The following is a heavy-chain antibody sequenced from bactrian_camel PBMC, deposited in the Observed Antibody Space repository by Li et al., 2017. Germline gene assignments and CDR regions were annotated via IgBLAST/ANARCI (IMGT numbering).Heavy chain of an antibody. V-gene: IGHV3S57*01. CDR1: GDAGS. D-gene: IGHD1*01. Sequence: HVQLVESGGGSVEAGGSLRLSCSASGDAGSMGWDRQAPGKEREAIAAIGSDGTTAYADSVKGRFTISQDNAKNWVYLQMNSLKVEDTATYYCAACAGVSCGLMVASHYDYWGQGTQVTVS. CDR3: AACAGVSCGLMVASHYDY. CDR2: IGSDGTT. J-gene: IGHJ4*01.